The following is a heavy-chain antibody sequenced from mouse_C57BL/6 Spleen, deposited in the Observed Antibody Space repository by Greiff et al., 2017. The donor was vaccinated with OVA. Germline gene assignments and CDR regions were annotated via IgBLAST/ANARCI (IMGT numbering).Heavy chain of an antibody. CDR2: IDPSDSYT. D-gene: IGHD1-1*01. V-gene: IGHV1-69*01. CDR3: ARWAYLGSSSYFDY. Sequence: QVQLQQPGAELVMPGASVKLSCKASGYTFTSYWMHWVKQRPGQGLEWIGEIDPSDSYTNYNQKFKGKSTLTVDKSSSTAYMQLSSLTSEDSAVYYCARWAYLGSSSYFDYWGQGTTLTVSS. CDR1: GYTFTSYW. J-gene: IGHJ2*01.